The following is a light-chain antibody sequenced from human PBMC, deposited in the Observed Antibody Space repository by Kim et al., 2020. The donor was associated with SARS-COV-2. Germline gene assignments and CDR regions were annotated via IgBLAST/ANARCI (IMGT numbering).Light chain of an antibody. V-gene: IGKV3-20*01. Sequence: SPEERDTPSSKASQSGSRNYLAGYSPKPGQAPRPLISGASSGATGSQARFSGSGSGQDFTLTITSLDPEDFEVYYCQQYSSSQATFGQRTKVDIK. CDR3: QQYSSSQAT. J-gene: IGKJ1*01. CDR2: GAS. CDR1: QSGSRNY.